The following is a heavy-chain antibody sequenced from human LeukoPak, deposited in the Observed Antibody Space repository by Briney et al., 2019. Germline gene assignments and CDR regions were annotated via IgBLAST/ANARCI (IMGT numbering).Heavy chain of an antibody. CDR2: INPNSGGT. V-gene: IGHV1-2*02. CDR1: GYAFTGYY. CDR3: ARDLVAVAGVGSDY. Sequence: ASVKVSCKASGYAFTGYYIHCVRQAPGQGLEWMGLINPNSGGTIYAQRFQGRVTMTRDTSINTAYMELSRLTSDDTALYYCARDLVAVAGVGSDYWGQGTLVTVSS. D-gene: IGHD6-19*01. J-gene: IGHJ4*02.